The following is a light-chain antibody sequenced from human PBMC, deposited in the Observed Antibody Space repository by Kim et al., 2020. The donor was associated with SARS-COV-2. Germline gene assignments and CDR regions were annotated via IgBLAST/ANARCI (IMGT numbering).Light chain of an antibody. Sequence: ASIEDRVIITCQASQDITTYLNWYQQKPGKAPKLLIYDASNLETGVPSRFSGGGSRTEFTLTIGSLQPEDIATYYCQQHHSLPLTFGAGTKVESK. CDR3: QQHHSLPLT. CDR2: DAS. J-gene: IGKJ4*01. V-gene: IGKV1-33*01. CDR1: QDITTY.